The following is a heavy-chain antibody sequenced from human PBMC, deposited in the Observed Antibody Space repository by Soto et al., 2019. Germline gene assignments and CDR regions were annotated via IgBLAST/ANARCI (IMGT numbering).Heavy chain of an antibody. CDR1: GGSISSYY. Sequence: PSETLSLTCTVSGGSISSYYWSWIRQPPGKGLGWIGYIYYSGSTNYNPSLKSRVTISVDTSKNQFSLKLSSVTAADTAVYYCARGTLRGGYSYGYDPSTYYYCMDVWAQGTTVTVSS. CDR2: IYYSGST. J-gene: IGHJ6*02. D-gene: IGHD5-18*01. CDR3: ARGTLRGGYSYGYDPSTYYYCMDV. V-gene: IGHV4-59*01.